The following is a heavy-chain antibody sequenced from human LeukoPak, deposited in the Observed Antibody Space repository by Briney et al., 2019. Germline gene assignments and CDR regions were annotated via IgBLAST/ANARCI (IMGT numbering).Heavy chain of an antibody. V-gene: IGHV3-13*01. Sequence: GGSLRLSCAASGFSFSKNDMHWVRRRTGIGLEWVSGIGTAGDTNYPDSVKGRFTISRETAKNSLYLQMSSLRAEDTAVYYCAGRTSWYYGFDVWGQGTTVTVSS. CDR1: GFSFSKND. CDR3: AGRTSWYYGFDV. D-gene: IGHD1-1*01. J-gene: IGHJ6*02. CDR2: IGTAGDT.